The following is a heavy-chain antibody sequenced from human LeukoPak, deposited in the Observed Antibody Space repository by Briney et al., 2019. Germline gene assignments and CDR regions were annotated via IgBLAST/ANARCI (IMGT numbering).Heavy chain of an antibody. V-gene: IGHV3-30*18. CDR2: ISYDGSNK. CDR3: AKLVSSSAPPTDY. Sequence: PGGSLRLSCAASGFTFSSYGMHWVRQAPGKGLEWVAVISYDGSNKYYADSVKGRFTISRDNSKNTLYLQMNSLRAEDTAVYYCAKLVSSSAPPTDYWGQGTLVTVSS. D-gene: IGHD6-6*01. J-gene: IGHJ4*02. CDR1: GFTFSSYG.